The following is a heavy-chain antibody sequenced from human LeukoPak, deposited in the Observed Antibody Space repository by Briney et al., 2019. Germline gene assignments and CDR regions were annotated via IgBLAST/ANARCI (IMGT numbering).Heavy chain of an antibody. CDR2: ISGSGDNT. CDR1: GFTFNNHA. CDR3: ARSRGVSGYDFAY. D-gene: IGHD5-12*01. Sequence: GGSLRLSCVVSGFTFNNHAMSWVRQAPGKGLEWVSAISGSGDNTFYAGSVRGRFTISRDNSKNTLYLQMDSLRVEDTAVYYCARSRGVSGYDFAYWGQGTLVTVSS. V-gene: IGHV3-23*01. J-gene: IGHJ4*02.